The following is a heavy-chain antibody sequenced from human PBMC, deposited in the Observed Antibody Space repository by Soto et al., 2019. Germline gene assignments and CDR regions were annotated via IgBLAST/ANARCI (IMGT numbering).Heavy chain of an antibody. CDR2: VSPYNGIA. CDR3: ARGIFLIVAATAD. V-gene: IGHV1-18*04. Sequence: EASVKVSCKTSGYTFSNYAISWVRQTPGQGLEWMGWVSPYNGIANYTQKFQARVTMTTDTSTATAHMPLTSLRSDETAMYSCARGIFLIVAATADLGQRSLFTVFS. D-gene: IGHD2-21*02. CDR1: GYTFSNYA. J-gene: IGHJ4*02.